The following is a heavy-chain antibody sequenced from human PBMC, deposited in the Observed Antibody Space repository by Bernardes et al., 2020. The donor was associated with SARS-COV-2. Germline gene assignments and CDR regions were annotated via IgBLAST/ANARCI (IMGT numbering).Heavy chain of an antibody. CDR1: GYTFTSYG. D-gene: IGHD3-22*01. CDR2: ISAYNGNT. CDR3: ARVNRQWLGAYYFDSNTWPLFYS. V-gene: IGHV1-18*01. J-gene: IGHJ5*01. Sequence: ASVKVSCKASGYTFTSYGISWVRQAPGQGLEWMGWISAYNGNTNYAQKLQGRVTMTTDTSTSTAYMELRSLRSDDTAVYYCARVNRQWLGAYYFDSNTWPLFYSWGQGTLVTVSS.